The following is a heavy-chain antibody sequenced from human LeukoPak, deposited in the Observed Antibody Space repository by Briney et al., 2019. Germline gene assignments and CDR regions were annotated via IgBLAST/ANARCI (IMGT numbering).Heavy chain of an antibody. CDR3: IRNFRSADL. J-gene: IGHJ5*02. Sequence: PGGSLRLSCVASGFTFSNYWMHWVRQPPGKGLVWVSRIYVDGRTTNYADSVKGRFTISRDNAKNTVYLEMNSLSVEDTATYYCIRNFRSADLWGRGTRVTV. CDR1: GFTFSNYW. CDR2: IYVDGRTT. V-gene: IGHV3-74*01.